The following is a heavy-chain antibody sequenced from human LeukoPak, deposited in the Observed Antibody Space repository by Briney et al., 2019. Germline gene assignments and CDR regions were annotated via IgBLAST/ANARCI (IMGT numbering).Heavy chain of an antibody. V-gene: IGHV3-23*01. CDR1: GFTFSSYA. J-gene: IGHJ4*02. CDR2: ISGSAGRA. Sequence: PGGSLRPSCAASGFTFSSYAMNWVRQAPGKGLEWVSAISGSAGRAYYADSVKGRFTISRDNSKNTLYLQMNSLRAEDTAVYYCARDPYGDYARYFDYWGQGTLVTVSS. D-gene: IGHD4-17*01. CDR3: ARDPYGDYARYFDY.